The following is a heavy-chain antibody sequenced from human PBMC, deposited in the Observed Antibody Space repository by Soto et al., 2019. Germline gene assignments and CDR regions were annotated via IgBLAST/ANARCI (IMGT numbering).Heavy chain of an antibody. D-gene: IGHD6-19*01. V-gene: IGHV4-31*03. CDR1: GGSISSGGYY. Sequence: QVQLQESGPGLVKPSQTLSLTCPVSGGSISSGGYYWSWIRQHPGKGLEWIGYIYYSGSTYYNPSLKSRVTIAVDTSKNQFSLKLSSVTAADTAVYYCARDIAVAGNDAFDIWGQGTMVTVSS. CDR3: ARDIAVAGNDAFDI. CDR2: IYYSGST. J-gene: IGHJ3*02.